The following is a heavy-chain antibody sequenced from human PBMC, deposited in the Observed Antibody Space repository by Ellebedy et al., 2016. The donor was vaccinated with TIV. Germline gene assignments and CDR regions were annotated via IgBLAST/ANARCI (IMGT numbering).Heavy chain of an antibody. Sequence: GGSLRLXXAASGFTFSSNSMSWVRQAPGKGLEWVSIISGGGVSYYADSVKGRFTISRDNSQNTLYLQMNGLRAEDTAVYYCARDWNGDSVIEEWGQGSLVIVSS. CDR3: ARDWNGDSVIEE. D-gene: IGHD1-1*01. J-gene: IGHJ4*02. V-gene: IGHV3-53*01. CDR2: ISGGGVS. CDR1: GFTFSSNS.